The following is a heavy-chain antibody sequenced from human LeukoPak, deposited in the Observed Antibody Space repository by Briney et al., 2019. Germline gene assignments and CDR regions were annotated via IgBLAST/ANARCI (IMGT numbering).Heavy chain of an antibody. Sequence: ASVKVSCKASGYTFTSYDINWVRQATGQGLEWMGWMNPNSGNTGYAQKFQGRVTMTRNTSISTAYMELSSLRSEDTAVYYCARYSSSGYVNYYYYRMVVRGQGTTVTVSS. J-gene: IGHJ6*02. D-gene: IGHD6-13*01. CDR3: ARYSSSGYVNYYYYRMVV. V-gene: IGHV1-8*01. CDR1: GYTFTSYD. CDR2: MNPNSGNT.